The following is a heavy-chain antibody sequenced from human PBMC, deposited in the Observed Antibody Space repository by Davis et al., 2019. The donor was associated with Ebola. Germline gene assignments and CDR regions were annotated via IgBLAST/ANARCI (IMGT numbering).Heavy chain of an antibody. CDR3: ARGPTAMGLDY. D-gene: IGHD5-18*01. Sequence: PSETLSLTCAVPGGSISSGGYSWSWIRQPPGKGLEWIGYIYHSGSTYYNPSLKSRVTISVDRSKNQFSLKLSSVTAADTAVYYCARGPTAMGLDYWGQGTLVTVSS. CDR2: IYHSGST. CDR1: GGSISSGGYS. J-gene: IGHJ4*02. V-gene: IGHV4-30-2*01.